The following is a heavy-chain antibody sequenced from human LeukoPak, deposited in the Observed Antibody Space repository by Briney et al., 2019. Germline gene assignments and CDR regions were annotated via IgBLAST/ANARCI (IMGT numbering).Heavy chain of an antibody. CDR2: ICGSDDST. J-gene: IGHJ4*02. CDR3: AKADDSSGYYSDY. V-gene: IGHV3-23*01. Sequence: GGSLRLSCAASGFTFSSYGMSWVRQAPGKGLEWVSAICGSDDSTYYADSVKGRFTISRDNSKNTLSLQMSGLRAEDAAVYYCAKADDSSGYYSDYWGQGTLVTVSP. D-gene: IGHD3-22*01. CDR1: GFTFSSYG.